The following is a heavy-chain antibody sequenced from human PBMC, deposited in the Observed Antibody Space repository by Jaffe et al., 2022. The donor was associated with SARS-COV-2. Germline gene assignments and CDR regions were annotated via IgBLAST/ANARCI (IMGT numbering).Heavy chain of an antibody. CDR1: GFTFGDYA. CDR2: IRSKAYGGTT. Sequence: EVQLVESGGGLVKPGRSLRLSCTASGFTFGDYAMSWFRQAPGKGLEWVGFIRSKAYGGTTEYAASVKGRFTISRDDSKSIAYLQMNSLKTEDTAVYYCTRDGIPVLLWFGELSTKASRFDYWGQGTLVTVSS. J-gene: IGHJ4*02. CDR3: TRDGIPVLLWFGELSTKASRFDY. V-gene: IGHV3-49*05. D-gene: IGHD3-10*01.